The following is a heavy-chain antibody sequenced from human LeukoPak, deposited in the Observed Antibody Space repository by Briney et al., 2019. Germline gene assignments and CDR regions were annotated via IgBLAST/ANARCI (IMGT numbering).Heavy chain of an antibody. CDR3: ARIPGYSRSWYARGAYYYYGMDV. J-gene: IGHJ6*02. Sequence: PSETLSLTCTVSGGSISSYYWSWIRQPPGKGLEWIGYIYYSGSTNYNPSLKSRVTISVDTSKNQFSLKLSSVTAADTAVYYCARIPGYSRSWYARGAYYYYGMDVWGQGTTVTVSS. CDR2: IYYSGST. CDR1: GGSISSYY. D-gene: IGHD6-13*01. V-gene: IGHV4-59*01.